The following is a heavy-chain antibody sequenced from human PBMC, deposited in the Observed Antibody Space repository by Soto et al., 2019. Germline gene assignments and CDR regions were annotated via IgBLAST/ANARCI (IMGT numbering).Heavy chain of an antibody. CDR3: ARRVGATQNWFDP. V-gene: IGHV4-59*01. D-gene: IGHD1-26*01. CDR1: GGSISSYY. CDR2: IYYSGST. J-gene: IGHJ5*02. Sequence: ETLSLTCTVSGGSISSYYWSWIRQPPGKGLEWIGYIYYSGSTNYNPSLKSRVTISVDTSKNQFSLKLSSVTAADTAVYYCARRVGATQNWFDPWGQGTLVTVSS.